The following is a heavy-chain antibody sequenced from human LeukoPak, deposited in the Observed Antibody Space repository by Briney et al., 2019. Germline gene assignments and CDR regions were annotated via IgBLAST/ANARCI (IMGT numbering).Heavy chain of an antibody. CDR3: ARATPDPVAGLNCFDS. J-gene: IGHJ5*01. CDR2: IGTTGSTV. V-gene: IGHV3-48*03. D-gene: IGHD2-15*01. Sequence: GGSLRLSCAASGITFSNYEMNWVRQAPGKGLEWLSFIGTTGSTVYYADSVKGRFTTSRDNAKSSLSLQMNSLRAEDTAIYYCARATPDPVAGLNCFDSWGQGTPVSVSS. CDR1: GITFSNYE.